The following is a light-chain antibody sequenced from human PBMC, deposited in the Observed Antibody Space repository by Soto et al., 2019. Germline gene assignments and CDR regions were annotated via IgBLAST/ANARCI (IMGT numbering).Light chain of an antibody. CDR2: GAS. Sequence: ILLPQPPCTLSLSPGQEATLSCRACQRVGNNYLAWYQQKPGQSPRLVSSGASSRATAIPDRFSGSGSGTDFTLTISRLEPEDFAVYYCQQYVSSPRTFGGGTKVDI. CDR3: QQYVSSPRT. CDR1: QRVGNNY. V-gene: IGKV3-20*01. J-gene: IGKJ4*01.